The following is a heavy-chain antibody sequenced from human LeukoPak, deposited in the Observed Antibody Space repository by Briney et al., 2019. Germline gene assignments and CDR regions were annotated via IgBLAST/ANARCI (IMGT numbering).Heavy chain of an antibody. D-gene: IGHD4-17*01. CDR1: GGSISSGGYY. CDR2: INHSGST. J-gene: IGHJ4*02. V-gene: IGHV4-34*01. Sequence: SETLSLTCAVSGGSISSGGYYWSWIRQPPGKGLEWIGEINHSGSTNYNPSLKSRVTISVDTSKNQFSLKLSSVTAADTAVYYCASSSHYGDPPYYYFDYWGQGTLVTVSS. CDR3: ASSSHYGDPPYYYFDY.